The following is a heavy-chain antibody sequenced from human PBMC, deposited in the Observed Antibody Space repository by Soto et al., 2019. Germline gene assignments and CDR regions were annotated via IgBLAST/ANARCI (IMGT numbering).Heavy chain of an antibody. Sequence: SETLSLTCTVSGGSISSGGYYWSWIRQHPGKGLEWIGYIYYSGSTYYNPSLKSRVTISVDTSKNQFSLKLSSVIAADTAVYYCAREPVAVAGKANWFDPWGQGTLVTV. J-gene: IGHJ5*02. CDR2: IYYSGST. V-gene: IGHV4-31*03. D-gene: IGHD6-19*01. CDR1: GGSISSGGYY. CDR3: AREPVAVAGKANWFDP.